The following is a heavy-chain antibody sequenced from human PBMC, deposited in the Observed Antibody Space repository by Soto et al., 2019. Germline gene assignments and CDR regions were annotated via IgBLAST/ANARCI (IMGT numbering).Heavy chain of an antibody. CDR3: ARRSSSWYSGFDY. CDR2: IIPIFGTA. D-gene: IGHD6-13*01. J-gene: IGHJ4*02. CDR1: GGTFSSYA. Sequence: SVKVSCKASGGTFSSYAVSWVRQAPGQGLEWMGGIIPIFGTANYAQKFQGRVTITADKSTSTAYMELSSLRSEDTAVYYCARRSSSWYSGFDYWGQGTLVTVSS. V-gene: IGHV1-69*06.